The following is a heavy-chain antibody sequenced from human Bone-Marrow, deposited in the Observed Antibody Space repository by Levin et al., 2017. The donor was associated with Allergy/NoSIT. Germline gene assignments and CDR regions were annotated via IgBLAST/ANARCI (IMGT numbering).Heavy chain of an antibody. CDR3: ANGRWLEIRDH. J-gene: IGHJ4*02. D-gene: IGHD5-12*01. Sequence: PGESLKISCVASGLTFSSYGMHWVRQAPGKGLQWVAVISYDGRNTYYSDSVRGRFTISRDDSKSTLYLQMNSLKIEDTAVYYCANGRWLEIRDHWGQGTPVIVSS. CDR1: GLTFSSYG. V-gene: IGHV3-30*18. CDR2: ISYDGRNT.